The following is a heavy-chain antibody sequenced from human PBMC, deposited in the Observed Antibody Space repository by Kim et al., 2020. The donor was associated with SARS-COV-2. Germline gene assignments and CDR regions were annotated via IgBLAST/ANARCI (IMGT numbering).Heavy chain of an antibody. CDR2: ISSSSSYI. J-gene: IGHJ6*02. CDR3: ARDGKWLLWFGELSPMGYYGMDV. Sequence: GGSLRLSCAASGFTFSSYSMNWVRQAPGKGLEWVSSISSSSSYIYYADSVKGRFTISRDNAKNSLYLQMNSLRAEDTAVYYCARDGKWLLWFGELSPMGYYGMDVWGQGTTVTVSS. CDR1: GFTFSSYS. D-gene: IGHD3-10*01. V-gene: IGHV3-21*01.